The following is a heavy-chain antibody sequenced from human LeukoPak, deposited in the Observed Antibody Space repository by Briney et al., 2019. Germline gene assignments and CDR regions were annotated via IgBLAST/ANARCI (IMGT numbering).Heavy chain of an antibody. Sequence: QPGGSLRLSCAASGFTFSSYAMTWVRQAPGKGLEWVAVIWYDGSNKYYAGSVKGRFTISRDNSKNTLYLQMNSLRAEDTAVYYCAGVLLWDAFDIWGQGTMVTVSS. J-gene: IGHJ3*02. CDR2: IWYDGSNK. V-gene: IGHV3-33*08. CDR3: AGVLLWDAFDI. D-gene: IGHD3-10*01. CDR1: GFTFSSYA.